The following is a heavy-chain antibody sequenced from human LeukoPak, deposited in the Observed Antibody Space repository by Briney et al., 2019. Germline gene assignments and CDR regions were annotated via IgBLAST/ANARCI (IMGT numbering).Heavy chain of an antibody. J-gene: IGHJ6*02. CDR1: GGTFSSYA. CDR2: IIPILGIA. V-gene: IGHV1-69*04. CDR3: ARVYKSTVNYFYYHGLDV. D-gene: IGHD4-17*01. Sequence: ASVKVSCKASGGTFSSYAISWVRQAPGQGLEWMGRIIPILGIANYAQKFQGRVTMTRNTSISTAYMELSSLRSEDTAVYYCARVYKSTVNYFYYHGLDVWGQGTTVTVSS.